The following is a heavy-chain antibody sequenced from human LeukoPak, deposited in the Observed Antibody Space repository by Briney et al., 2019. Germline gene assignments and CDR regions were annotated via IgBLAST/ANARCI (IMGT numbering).Heavy chain of an antibody. CDR2: IYHSGFT. Sequence: SETLSLTCSVSGGSISSYYWNWVRQSPGKGLEGIGYIYHSGFTKNNPSLKSRVTISLDMSENQFSLELKSVTAADTAVYYCARSHLLSGPDNWFDLRGQGTLVTVSS. J-gene: IGHJ5*02. CDR3: ARSHLLSGPDNWFDL. CDR1: GGSISSYY. V-gene: IGHV4-59*01. D-gene: IGHD3-9*01.